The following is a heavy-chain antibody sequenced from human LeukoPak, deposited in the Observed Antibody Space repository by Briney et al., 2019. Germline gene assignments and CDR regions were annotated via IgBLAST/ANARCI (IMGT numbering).Heavy chain of an antibody. J-gene: IGHJ4*02. CDR3: AKDLLRRYYDSSGYSDY. CDR2: ISGSGGST. CDR1: GFTFSSYA. V-gene: IGHV3-23*01. Sequence: PGGSLRLSCAASGFTFSSYAMSWVRQAPGKGLEWVSAISGSGGSTYYADSVKGRFTISRDNSKNTLYLQMNSLRAEDTAVYYCAKDLLRRYYDSSGYSDYWGQGTLVTVSS. D-gene: IGHD3-22*01.